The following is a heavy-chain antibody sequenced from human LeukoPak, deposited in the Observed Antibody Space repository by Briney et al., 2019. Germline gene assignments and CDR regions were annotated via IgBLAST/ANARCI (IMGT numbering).Heavy chain of an antibody. D-gene: IGHD2-2*01. Sequence: TLSLTCTVSGGSISSGSYYWSWIRQPAGKGLEWIGRIYTSGSTNYNPSLKSRATISVDTSKNQFSLKLSSVTAADTAVYYCARAPDWYFDLWGRGTLVTVSS. CDR1: GGSISSGSYY. CDR2: IYTSGST. V-gene: IGHV4-61*02. J-gene: IGHJ2*01. CDR3: ARAPDWYFDL.